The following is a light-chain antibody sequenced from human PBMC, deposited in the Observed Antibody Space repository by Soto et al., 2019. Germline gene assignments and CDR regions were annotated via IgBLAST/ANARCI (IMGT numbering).Light chain of an antibody. V-gene: IGKV3-15*01. Sequence: EIVMTQSQSTLSVSPGERSTLSCRASQSVSRNLAWYQQRPGQAPRLLISGASTRATGIAARFSGSGSGREFTLTISSLQSEDSALYYCQQYSNWPTFGQGTRLEI. CDR3: QQYSNWPT. CDR2: GAS. J-gene: IGKJ5*01. CDR1: QSVSRN.